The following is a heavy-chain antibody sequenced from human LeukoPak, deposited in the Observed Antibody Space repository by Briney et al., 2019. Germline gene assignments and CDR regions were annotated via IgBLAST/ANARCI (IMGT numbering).Heavy chain of an antibody. D-gene: IGHD3-3*01. CDR2: ISYDGSNK. CDR3: ARDKKLFGVVTLNGLDY. V-gene: IGHV3-30-3*01. CDR1: GFTCSSYA. Sequence: PGRSLRLSCAASGFTCSSYAMHWVRQAPGKGLEWVAVISYDGSNKYYADSVKGRFTISRDNSKNTLYLQMNSLRAEDTAVYYCARDKKLFGVVTLNGLDYWGQGTLVTVSS. J-gene: IGHJ4*02.